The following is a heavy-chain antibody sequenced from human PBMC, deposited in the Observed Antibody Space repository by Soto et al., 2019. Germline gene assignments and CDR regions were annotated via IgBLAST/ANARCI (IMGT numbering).Heavy chain of an antibody. CDR1: GGSSSGYY. CDR2: INHSGST. V-gene: IGHV4-34*01. CDR3: ARARGVIMVQGSDLYYYYYGMDV. Sequence: ASETLSLTCAVYGGSSSGYYWRWIRQPPGKGLDWIGEINHSGSTNYNPSLQSRVTISVDTSKNQFSLKLSSVTAADTAVYYCARARGVIMVQGSDLYYYYYGMDVWGQGTTVTSP. J-gene: IGHJ6*02. D-gene: IGHD3-10*01.